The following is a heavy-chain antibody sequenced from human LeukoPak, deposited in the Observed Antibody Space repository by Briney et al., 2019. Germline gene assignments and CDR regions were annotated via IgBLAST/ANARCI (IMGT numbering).Heavy chain of an antibody. D-gene: IGHD6-13*01. V-gene: IGHV4-34*01. CDR2: INHSGST. Sequence: SETLSLTCAVYGGSFSGYYWSWIRQPPGKGLEWIGEINHSGSTNCNPSLKSRVTISIDTSKNQFSLKLSSVTAADTAVYYCARHEERSSWFAPNWFDPWGQGTLVTVSS. CDR1: GGSFSGYY. CDR3: ARHEERSSWFAPNWFDP. J-gene: IGHJ5*02.